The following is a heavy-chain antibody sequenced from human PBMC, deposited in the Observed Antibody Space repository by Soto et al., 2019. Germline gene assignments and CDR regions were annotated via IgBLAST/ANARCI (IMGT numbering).Heavy chain of an antibody. D-gene: IGHD1-1*01. J-gene: IGHJ6*03. CDR2: INHSGST. Sequence: QVQLQQWGAGLLKPSETLSLTCAVYGGSFSGYYWSWIRQPPGKGLEWIGEINHSGSTNYNPSHKSRVTIPVDTAQNQFSLRLGSVTAADTVGYSGARGSRYRRRFYYYYYMDVWGKGTTVTVSS. CDR3: ARGSRYRRRFYYYYYMDV. V-gene: IGHV4-34*01. CDR1: GGSFSGYY.